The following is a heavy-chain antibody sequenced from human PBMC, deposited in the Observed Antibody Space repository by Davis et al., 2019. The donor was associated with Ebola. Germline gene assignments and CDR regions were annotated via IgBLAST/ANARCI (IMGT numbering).Heavy chain of an antibody. V-gene: IGHV3-9*01. CDR2: ISWNSDSI. J-gene: IGHJ4*02. CDR3: AKGRTIPLALDF. Sequence: GGSLRLSCAGSGFVFGDFAMHWVRQAPGKGLEWVSGISWNSDSIVYADSVKGRFTISRDNAKNSLYLQMNSLRGEDTALYYCAKGRTIPLALDFWGQGTLVTVSS. D-gene: IGHD2-2*02. CDR1: GFVFGDFA.